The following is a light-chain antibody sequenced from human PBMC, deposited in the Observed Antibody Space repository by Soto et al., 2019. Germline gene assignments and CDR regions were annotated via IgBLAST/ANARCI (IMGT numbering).Light chain of an antibody. CDR1: LSIRPS. CDR2: NAS. CDR3: HQRIKWPSFA. V-gene: IGKV3-11*01. Sequence: DTALAQTPATLSLSPGGRATLSCRASLSIRPSLTWHPQKAGQAPRLLIYNASTSATDIPDRLIGSGFRIDFTLTIRSLEPEYFAVYSCHQRIKWPSFAVGGGTKVYIK. J-gene: IGKJ4*01.